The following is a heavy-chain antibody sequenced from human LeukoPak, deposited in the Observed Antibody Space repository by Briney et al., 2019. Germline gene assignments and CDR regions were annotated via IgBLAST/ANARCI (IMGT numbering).Heavy chain of an antibody. CDR2: IYYSGST. CDR1: GGSISSSSYY. J-gene: IGHJ4*02. Sequence: SSETLSLTCTVSGGSISSSSYYWGWIRQPPGKGLEWIGSIYYSGSTYYNPSLKSRVTISVDTSKNQFSLKLSSVTAADTAVYYCARDYSSGWYGDYFDYWGQGTLVTVSS. CDR3: ARDYSSGWYGDYFDY. V-gene: IGHV4-39*07. D-gene: IGHD6-19*01.